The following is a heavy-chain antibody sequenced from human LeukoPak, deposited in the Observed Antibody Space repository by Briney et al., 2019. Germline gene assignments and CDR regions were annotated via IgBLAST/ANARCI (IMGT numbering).Heavy chain of an antibody. D-gene: IGHD6-19*01. J-gene: IGHJ4*02. CDR3: ATDLGSSGWIAY. CDR2: FDPEDGET. Sequence: GASVKVSCKASGYTFTSYYMHWVRQAPGQGLEWMGGFDPEDGETIYAQKFQGRVTMTEDTSTDTAYMELSSLRSEDTAVYYCATDLGSSGWIAYWGQGTLVTVSS. V-gene: IGHV1-24*01. CDR1: GYTFTSYY.